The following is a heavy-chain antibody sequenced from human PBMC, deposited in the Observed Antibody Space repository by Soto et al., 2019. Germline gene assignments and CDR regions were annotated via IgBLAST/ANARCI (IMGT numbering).Heavy chain of an antibody. J-gene: IGHJ2*01. CDR2: IYYSGRT. D-gene: IGHD2-21*02. CDR3: ARGECGGDCYPYWYFDL. V-gene: IGHV4-31*03. CDR1: GGSISSGGYY. Sequence: QVQLQESGPGLVKPSQTLSLTCTVSGGSISSGGYYWSWIRQHPGKGLEWIGYIYYSGRTYYNPSLKGRVTISVDTSKNQCSLKLSSVTAADTAVYYCARGECGGDCYPYWYFDLWGRGTLVTVSS.